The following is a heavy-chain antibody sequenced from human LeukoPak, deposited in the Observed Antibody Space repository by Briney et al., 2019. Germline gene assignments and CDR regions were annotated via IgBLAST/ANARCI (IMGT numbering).Heavy chain of an antibody. Sequence: GGSLRLPCAASRFPFSNYPVSCVRQARGRAVEGVSAITSGGRTTNYAGSVEGRFPISRDNSKNTLYIQMNSLRPADTAVYYCASEPHRAAWVFDYWGPGTLVSVSS. CDR3: ASEPHRAAWVFDY. V-gene: IGHV3-23*01. J-gene: IGHJ4*02. CDR1: RFPFSNYP. D-gene: IGHD6-25*01. CDR2: ITSGGRTT.